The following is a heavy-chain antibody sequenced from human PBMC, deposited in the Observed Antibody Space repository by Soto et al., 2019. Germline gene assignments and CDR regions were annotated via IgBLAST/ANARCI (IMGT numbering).Heavy chain of an antibody. CDR2: ISGSVGST. D-gene: IGHD6-6*01. CDR1: GFTFSSYA. J-gene: IGHJ3*02. V-gene: IGHV3-23*01. CDR3: ANPGIAARPGRAFDI. Sequence: GGSLRLSCAASGFTFSSYAMSWVRQAPGKGLEWVSAISGSVGSTYYADSVKGRFTISRDNSKNTLYLQMNSLRAEDTAVYYCANPGIAARPGRAFDIWGQGTMVTVSS.